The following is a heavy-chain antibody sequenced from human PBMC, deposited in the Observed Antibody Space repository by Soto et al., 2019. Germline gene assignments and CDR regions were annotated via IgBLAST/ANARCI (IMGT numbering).Heavy chain of an antibody. CDR2: IYPGVSDT. V-gene: IGHV5-51*01. J-gene: IGHJ5*01. Sequence: LGESLKISCKGSGYNFTSYWIRWVRQMPGKGLAWMGLIYPGVSDTRSTPCFQGQVTISPDKSIRTAYLQWSSLKASDTAMYYCARHHTIFYNQRFDSWGQGTLVTVSS. CDR3: ARHHTIFYNQRFDS. CDR1: GYNFTSYW. D-gene: IGHD3-3*01.